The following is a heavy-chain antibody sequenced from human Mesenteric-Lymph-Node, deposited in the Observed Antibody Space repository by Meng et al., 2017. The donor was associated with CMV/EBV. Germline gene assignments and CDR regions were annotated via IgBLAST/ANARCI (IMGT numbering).Heavy chain of an antibody. CDR3: ARAPERYFNYFDY. J-gene: IGHJ4*02. D-gene: IGHD3-9*01. CDR2: ISYEGTTQ. CDR1: GFTFRRYD. Sequence: GESLKIPWAASGFTFRRYDVHWVPQAPGKGLVWVEVISYEGTTQNYADSVKGRFTISRDNSKNTMYLQMKSLRAEDTAVYYCARAPERYFNYFDYWGQGTLVTVSS. V-gene: IGHV3-30*04.